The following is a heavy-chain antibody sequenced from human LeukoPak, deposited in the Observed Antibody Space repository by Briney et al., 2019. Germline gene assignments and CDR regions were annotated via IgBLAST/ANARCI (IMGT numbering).Heavy chain of an antibody. V-gene: IGHV3-23*01. CDR1: GFTFSSYA. CDR2: ISGSGGST. J-gene: IGHJ4*02. D-gene: IGHD4-17*01. Sequence: GGPLRLSCAASGFTFSSYAMSWVRQAPGKGLEWVSAISGSGGSTYYADSVKGRFTISRDNSKNTLYLQMNSLRAEDTAVYYCAKVMKDYGDHYDPPLFDYWGQGTLVTVSS. CDR3: AKVMKDYGDHYDPPLFDY.